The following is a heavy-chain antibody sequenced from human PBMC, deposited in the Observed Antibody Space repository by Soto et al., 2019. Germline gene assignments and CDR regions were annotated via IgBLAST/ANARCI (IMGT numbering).Heavy chain of an antibody. J-gene: IGHJ4*02. CDR3: ARVGGIVGATTHDY. Sequence: QVQLQESGPGLVKPSQTLSLTCTVSGGCISSGDYYWSWIRQHPGKGLEWIGYIYYSGSTYYNPSLKTRVTISVDTSKNQFSLNLSSVTAADTAVYYCARVGGIVGATTHDYWGQGTLVTVSS. D-gene: IGHD1-26*01. V-gene: IGHV4-30-4*01. CDR1: GGCISSGDYY. CDR2: IYYSGST.